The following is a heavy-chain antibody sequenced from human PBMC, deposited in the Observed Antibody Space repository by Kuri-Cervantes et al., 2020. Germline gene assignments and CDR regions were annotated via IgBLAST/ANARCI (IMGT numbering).Heavy chain of an antibody. J-gene: IGHJ5*02. V-gene: IGHV1-8*01. Sequence: ASVKVSCRASGYTFKSYDINWVRQATGQGLEWMGYMNPNSGNTGYAQKFQGRVTMIRNTSISTAYMELSSLRSEDTAVYYCARVDSGSYWGGFDPWGQGTLVTVSS. CDR1: GYTFKSYD. D-gene: IGHD1-26*01. CDR2: MNPNSGNT. CDR3: ARVDSGSYWGGFDP.